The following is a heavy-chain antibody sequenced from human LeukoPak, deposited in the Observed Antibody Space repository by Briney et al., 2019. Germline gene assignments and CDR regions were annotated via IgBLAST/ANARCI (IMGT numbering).Heavy chain of an antibody. CDR3: ARIRDYVFDY. V-gene: IGHV3-23*01. J-gene: IGHJ4*02. CDR1: GFTFSNYA. CDR2: IRTSGST. Sequence: GGSLRLSCGAPGFTFSNYAMSWVRQAPGKGLEWVSAIRTSGSTYYADSVKGRFTISRDNAKNSLYLHLNSLRAEDTAVYYCARIRDYVFDYWGQGALVTVSS. D-gene: IGHD3-10*02.